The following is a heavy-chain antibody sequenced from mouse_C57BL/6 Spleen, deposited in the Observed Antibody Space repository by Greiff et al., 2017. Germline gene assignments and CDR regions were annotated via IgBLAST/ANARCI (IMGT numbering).Heavy chain of an antibody. CDR1: GYTITDDY. J-gene: IGHJ2*01. CDR2: IDPENGDT. D-gene: IGHD1-3*01. Sequence: EVQLQQSGAELVRPGASVKLSCTASGYTITDDYMHWVKQSPGQSLEWIGWIDPENGDTDYASKFQGKATMTVDTSSNTAYLQLSSLTSEDTAVYYCATDNSGNRFDYWGQGTTLTVSS. CDR3: ATDNSGNRFDY. V-gene: IGHV14-4*01.